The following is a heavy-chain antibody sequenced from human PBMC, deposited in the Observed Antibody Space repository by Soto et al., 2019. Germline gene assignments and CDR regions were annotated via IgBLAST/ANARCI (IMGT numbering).Heavy chain of an antibody. V-gene: IGHV3-30-3*01. CDR3: ARDEGYSPYYFDY. Sequence: GGSLRLSCAASGFTFSSYAMHWVRQAPGKGLEWVAVISYDGSNKYYADSVKGRFTISRDNSKNTLYLQMNSLRAEDTAVYYCARDEGYSPYYFDYWGQGTLVTVSS. D-gene: IGHD4-4*01. CDR1: GFTFSSYA. CDR2: ISYDGSNK. J-gene: IGHJ4*02.